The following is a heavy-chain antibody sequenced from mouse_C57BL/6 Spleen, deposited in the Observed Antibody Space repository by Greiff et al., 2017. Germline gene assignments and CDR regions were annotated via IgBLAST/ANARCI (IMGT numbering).Heavy chain of an antibody. CDR1: GFNIKDYY. J-gene: IGHJ3*01. V-gene: IGHV14-2*01. D-gene: IGHD1-1*01. Sequence: EVQRVESGAELVKPGASVKLSCTASGFNIKDYYMHWVKQRTEQGLEWIGRIDPEDGETKYAPKFQGKATITADTSSNTAYLQLSSLTSEDTAVYYCARAYGSSPDWFAYWGQGTLVTVSA. CDR2: IDPEDGET. CDR3: ARAYGSSPDWFAY.